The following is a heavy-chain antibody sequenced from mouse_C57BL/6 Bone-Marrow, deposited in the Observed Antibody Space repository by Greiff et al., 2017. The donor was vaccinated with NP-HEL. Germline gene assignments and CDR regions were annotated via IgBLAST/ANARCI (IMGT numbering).Heavy chain of an antibody. CDR3: ALYDGYYWYFDV. CDR2: INPSTGGT. D-gene: IGHD2-3*01. J-gene: IGHJ1*03. Sequence: EVQGVESGPELVKPGASVKISCKASGYSFTGYYMNWVKQSPEKSLEWIGEINPSTGGTTYNQKFKAKATLTVDKSSSTAYMQLKSLTSEDSAGYYCALYDGYYWYFDVWGTGTTVTVSS. V-gene: IGHV1-42*01. CDR1: GYSFTGYY.